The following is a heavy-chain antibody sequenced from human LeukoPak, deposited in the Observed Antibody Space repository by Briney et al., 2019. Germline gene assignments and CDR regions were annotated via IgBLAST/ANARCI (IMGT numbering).Heavy chain of an antibody. D-gene: IGHD2-15*01. J-gene: IGHJ4*02. CDR2: IIPIFGTA. CDR3: ARCGGSCYTRNQFDY. CDR1: GGTFSSYA. V-gene: IGHV1-69*13. Sequence: GASVKVSCKASGGTFSSYAISWVRQAPGQGLEWMGGIIPIFGTANYAQKFQGRVTITADESTSTAYMELSSLRSEDTAVYYCARCGGSCYTRNQFDYWGQGTLVTVSS.